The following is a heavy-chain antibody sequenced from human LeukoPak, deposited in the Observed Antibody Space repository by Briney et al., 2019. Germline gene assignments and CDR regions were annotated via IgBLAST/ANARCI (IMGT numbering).Heavy chain of an antibody. CDR1: GFTFSSYG. CDR3: AKDTRNWEIPESRYYDSSVD. D-gene: IGHD3-22*01. J-gene: IGHJ4*02. CDR2: ISYDGSNK. V-gene: IGHV3-30*18. Sequence: GGSLRLSCAASGFTFSSYGMHWVRQAPGKGLEWVAVISYDGSNKYYADSVKGRFTISRDNSKNTLYLQMNSLRAEDTAVYHCAKDTRNWEIPESRYYDSSVDWGQGTLVTVSS.